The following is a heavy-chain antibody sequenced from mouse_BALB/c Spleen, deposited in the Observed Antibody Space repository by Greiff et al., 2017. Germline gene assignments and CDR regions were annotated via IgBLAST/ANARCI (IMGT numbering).Heavy chain of an antibody. J-gene: IGHJ2*01. CDR1: GFTFSSYG. D-gene: IGHD1-1*01. Sequence: EVQLVESGGDLVKPGGSLKLSCAASGFTFSSYGMSWVRQTPDKRLEWVATISSGGSYTYYPDSVKGRFTISRDNAKNTLYLQMSSLKSEDTAMYYCARQGYGSSYVEYFDYWGQGTTLTVSS. CDR2: ISSGGSYT. CDR3: ARQGYGSSYVEYFDY. V-gene: IGHV5-6*01.